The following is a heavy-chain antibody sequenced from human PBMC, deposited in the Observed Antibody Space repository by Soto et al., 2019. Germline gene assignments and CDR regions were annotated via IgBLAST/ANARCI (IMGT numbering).Heavy chain of an antibody. CDR2: IIPIFGTA. J-gene: IGHJ6*02. V-gene: IGHV1-69*13. Sequence: SVKVSCKASGGTFSSYAISWVRQAPGQGLEWMGGIIPIFGTANYAQKFQGRVTITADESTSTAYMELSSLRSEDTAVYYCARDGLLWFGELLNYYYGMDVWGQGTTVTVSS. D-gene: IGHD3-10*01. CDR1: GGTFSSYA. CDR3: ARDGLLWFGELLNYYYGMDV.